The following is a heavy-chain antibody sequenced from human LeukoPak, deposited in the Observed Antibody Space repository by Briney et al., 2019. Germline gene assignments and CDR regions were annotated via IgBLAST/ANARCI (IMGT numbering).Heavy chain of an antibody. Sequence: GGSLRLSCAASGFTFSDAWMTWVRQAPGMGLEWVGRIKSKSDGGTTHYAAPVKGRFTISREDSKSTLYLQINSLKTEDTAVYYCTADMPASSRAADYWGQGTLVTVSS. CDR2: IKSKSDGGTT. J-gene: IGHJ4*02. D-gene: IGHD2-15*01. CDR1: GFTFSDAW. V-gene: IGHV3-15*01. CDR3: TADMPASSRAADY.